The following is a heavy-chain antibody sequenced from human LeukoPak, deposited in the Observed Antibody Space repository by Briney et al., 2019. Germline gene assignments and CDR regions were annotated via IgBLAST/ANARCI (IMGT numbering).Heavy chain of an antibody. V-gene: IGHV7-4-1*02. J-gene: IGHJ4*02. CDR3: ARGRGYSYGHGDY. Sequence: ASVKVSCKASGYTFTSYAINWVRQAPGQGLEWMGWIYTNTGNPTYAQGFTGRFVFSLDTSVSTAYLQISSLKAEDTAVYYCARGRGYSYGHGDYWGQGTLVTVSS. CDR1: GYTFTSYA. D-gene: IGHD5-18*01. CDR2: IYTNTGNP.